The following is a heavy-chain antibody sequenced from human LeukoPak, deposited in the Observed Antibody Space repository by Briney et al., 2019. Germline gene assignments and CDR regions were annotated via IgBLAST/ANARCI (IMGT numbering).Heavy chain of an antibody. CDR1: GGSISSYY. D-gene: IGHD3-3*01. V-gene: IGHV4-59*01. CDR3: ARAQPLRKKYYMDV. Sequence: SETLSLTCTVSGGSISSYYWSWIRQPPGKGLEWIGYIYYSGSTNYNPSLKSRVTISVDTSKNQFSLKLSSVAAADTAVYYCARAQPLRKKYYMDVWGKGTTVTVSS. J-gene: IGHJ6*03. CDR2: IYYSGST.